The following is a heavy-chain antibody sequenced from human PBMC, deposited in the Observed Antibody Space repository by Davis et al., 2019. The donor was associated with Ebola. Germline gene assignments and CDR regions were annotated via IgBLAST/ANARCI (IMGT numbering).Heavy chain of an antibody. CDR3: ARVPIDIITMVQGVPYYYYGMDV. Sequence: SETLSLTCAVSGGSISSSNWWSWVRQPPGKGLEWIGEISHSGSTNYNPSLKSRVTISVDKSKNQFSLKLSSVTAADTAVYYCARVPIDIITMVQGVPYYYYGMDVWGQGTTVTVSS. J-gene: IGHJ6*02. V-gene: IGHV4-4*02. CDR1: GGSISSSNW. D-gene: IGHD3-10*01. CDR2: ISHSGST.